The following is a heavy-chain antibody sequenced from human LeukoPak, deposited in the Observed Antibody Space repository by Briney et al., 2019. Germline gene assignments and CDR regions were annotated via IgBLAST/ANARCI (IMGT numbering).Heavy chain of an antibody. Sequence: SETLSLTCSVSGGSISSYYWSWIRQPPGKGLEWIGYIYYSGSTNYNPSPKSRVTISVDTSKNQFSLKLSSVTAADTAVYYCARDGGCTNGVCYYRYFDLWGRGTLVTVSS. CDR3: ARDGGCTNGVCYYRYFDL. D-gene: IGHD2-8*01. V-gene: IGHV4-59*01. CDR1: GGSISSYY. J-gene: IGHJ2*01. CDR2: IYYSGST.